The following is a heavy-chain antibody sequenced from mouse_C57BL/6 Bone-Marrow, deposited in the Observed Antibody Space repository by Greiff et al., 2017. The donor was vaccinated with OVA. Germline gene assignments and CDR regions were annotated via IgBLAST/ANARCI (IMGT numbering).Heavy chain of an antibody. V-gene: IGHV7-1*01. CDR1: GFTFSDFY. CDR3: ARDDYYWYFDV. J-gene: IGHJ1*03. CDR2: SRNKANDYTT. Sequence: DVMLVESGGGLVQSGRSLILSCATSGFTFSDFYMEWVRQAPGKGLEWIAASRNKANDYTTEYSASVKGRFIVSRDTSQSILYLQMNALRAEDTAIYYCARDDYYWYFDVWGTGTTVTVSS.